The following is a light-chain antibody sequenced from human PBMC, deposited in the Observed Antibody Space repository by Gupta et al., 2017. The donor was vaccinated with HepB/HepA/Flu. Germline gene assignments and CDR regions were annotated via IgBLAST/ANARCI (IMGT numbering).Light chain of an antibody. V-gene: IGKV1-39*01. CDR2: GAS. Sequence: DIQMTQSPSSLSASVGARVTITCRASQSIISNLNWYQQKPGKAPNLLIYGASRVQSGVPSRFSGSGSGTDFALTISSRQPEDFATYYCQQSDNSPVTFGRGTKVEIE. CDR1: QSIISN. CDR3: QQSDNSPVT. J-gene: IGKJ4*01.